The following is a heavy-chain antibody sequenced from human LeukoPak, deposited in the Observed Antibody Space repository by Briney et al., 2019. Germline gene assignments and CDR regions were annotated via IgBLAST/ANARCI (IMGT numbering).Heavy chain of an antibody. D-gene: IGHD6-13*01. CDR2: ISGSGGST. Sequence: GGSLRLSCAASGFTFSSYAMSWLRQAPGKGLEWVSAISGSGGSTYYADSVKGRFTISRDNSKNTLYLQMNSLRAEDTAVYYCANWYSSSWYDGYWGQGTLVTVSS. CDR3: ANWYSSSWYDGY. V-gene: IGHV3-23*01. CDR1: GFTFSSYA. J-gene: IGHJ4*02.